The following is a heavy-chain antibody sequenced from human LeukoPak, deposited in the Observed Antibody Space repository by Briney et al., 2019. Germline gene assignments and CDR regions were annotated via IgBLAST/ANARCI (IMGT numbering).Heavy chain of an antibody. V-gene: IGHV4-31*03. Sequence: SETLSLTCTVSGGPISSGGYYWGWIRQHPGKGLEWIGYIYYSGSTYYNPSLKSRVTISVDTSKNQFSLKLSSVTAADTAVYYCAREAFAYCGGDCYYNWFDPWGQGTLVTVSS. J-gene: IGHJ5*02. CDR2: IYYSGST. CDR1: GGPISSGGYY. D-gene: IGHD2-21*02. CDR3: AREAFAYCGGDCYYNWFDP.